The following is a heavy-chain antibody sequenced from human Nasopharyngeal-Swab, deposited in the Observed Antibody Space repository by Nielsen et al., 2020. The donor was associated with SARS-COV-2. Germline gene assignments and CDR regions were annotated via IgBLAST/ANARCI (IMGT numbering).Heavy chain of an antibody. CDR3: ARGKVRVIWDY. CDR1: GFTFDDYA. J-gene: IGHJ4*02. V-gene: IGHV3-9*01. CDR2: ISWNSGSI. Sequence: SLKISCAASGFTFDDYAMHWVRQAPGKGLEWVSGISWNSGSIGYADSVKGRFTISRHNSKNTLYLQMNSLRAEDTAVYYCARGKVRVIWDYWGQGTLVTVSS. D-gene: IGHD3-10*01.